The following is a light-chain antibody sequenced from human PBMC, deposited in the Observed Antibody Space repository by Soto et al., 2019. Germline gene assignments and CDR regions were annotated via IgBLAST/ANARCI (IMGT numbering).Light chain of an antibody. CDR3: QQSHSAPLT. CDR2: AAS. J-gene: IGKJ4*01. CDR1: QSISSH. V-gene: IGKV1-39*01. Sequence: QMTQSPSSLFASVGDRVTITCRASQSISSHLNWYQQKVGQTPRLLIYAASTLQSEVPPRFSRSGSGTEFTLTISGIQREDFATYYCQQSHSAPLTFGGGTKIQI.